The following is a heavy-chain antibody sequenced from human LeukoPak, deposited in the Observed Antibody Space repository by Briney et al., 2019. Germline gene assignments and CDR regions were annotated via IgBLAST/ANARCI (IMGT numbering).Heavy chain of an antibody. CDR2: IIFDGSNK. D-gene: IGHD3-10*01. V-gene: IGHV3-30*03. CDR3: ARGRSRGVWFGELF. CDR1: GFTFKTYG. Sequence: GGSLRLSCAAYGFTFKTYGMHWVRQAPGKGLEWVAVIIFDGSNKYYDDSVKSRFTISRENSKNTQYLQMNSLRAEDRAVYYCARGRSRGVWFGELFWGQGTLVTVSS. J-gene: IGHJ4*02.